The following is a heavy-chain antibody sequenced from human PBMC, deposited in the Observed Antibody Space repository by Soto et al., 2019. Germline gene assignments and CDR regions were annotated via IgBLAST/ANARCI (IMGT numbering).Heavy chain of an antibody. CDR1: GFTFRNYA. Sequence: HPGGSLRLSYEASGFTFRNYAMSWVRQAPGKGLEWVSIISGSGERTYYADSVKGRFTISRDNSKNTLYLQMNSLRAEDTAVYYCAKVKEGASDYWGQGT. CDR3: AKVKEGASDY. J-gene: IGHJ4*02. CDR2: ISGSGERT. V-gene: IGHV3-23*01. D-gene: IGHD1-26*01.